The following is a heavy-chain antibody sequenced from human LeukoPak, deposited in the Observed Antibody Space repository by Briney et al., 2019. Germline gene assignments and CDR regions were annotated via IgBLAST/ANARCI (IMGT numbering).Heavy chain of an antibody. J-gene: IGHJ4*02. CDR1: GFTFSSYW. CDR3: ATPLDYYDSSGYHQGGD. CDR2: IKQDGSKK. D-gene: IGHD3-22*01. Sequence: GGSLRLSCAASGFTFSSYWMTWVRQAPGKGLEWVANIKQDGSKKNYMDSVKGRFTISRDNAKNSLCLQMNSLRAEDTAVYYCATPLDYYDSSGYHQGGDWGRGTLVTVSS. V-gene: IGHV3-7*03.